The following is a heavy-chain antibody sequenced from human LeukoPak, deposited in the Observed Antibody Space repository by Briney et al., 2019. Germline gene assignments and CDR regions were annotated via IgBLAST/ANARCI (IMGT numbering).Heavy chain of an antibody. V-gene: IGHV3-72*01. Sequence: GGSLRLSCAASGFTFSDHYMDWVRQAPGKGLEWVGRTRNKAKSYTTEYAASVKGRFTISRDDSRNSMSLQMNSLKTEDTAVYFCTRGASAVNTNYYYYMDVWGKGTTVTVSS. J-gene: IGHJ6*03. CDR1: GFTFSDHY. CDR3: TRGASAVNTNYYYYMDV. CDR2: TRNKAKSYTT. D-gene: IGHD4-17*01.